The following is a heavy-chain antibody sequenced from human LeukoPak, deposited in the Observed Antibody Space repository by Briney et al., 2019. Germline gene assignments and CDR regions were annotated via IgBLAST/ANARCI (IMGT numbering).Heavy chain of an antibody. CDR1: GFTFSSYS. CDR2: IYSGGST. D-gene: IGHD3-10*01. CDR3: ARDGSGSYVAY. V-gene: IGHV3-66*01. J-gene: IGHJ4*02. Sequence: GGSLRLSCAASGFTFSSYSMNWVRQAPGKGLEWVSVIYSGGSTYYADSVKGRFTISRDNSKNTLYLQMNSLRAEDTAVYYCARDGSGSYVAYWGQGTLVTVSS.